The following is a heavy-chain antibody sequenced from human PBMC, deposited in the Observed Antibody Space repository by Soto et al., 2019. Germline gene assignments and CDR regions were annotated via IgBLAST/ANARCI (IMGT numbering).Heavy chain of an antibody. D-gene: IGHD3-9*01. CDR2: LSGGGSTT. J-gene: IGHJ4*02. Sequence: EVQLLESGGGFVQPGDSLRLSCAASGFTFSLSAMSWVRQAPGRGLDWVSSLSGGGSTTDYADSVKGRFTISRDNSKNTVHLQMNSLRAEDTAVYYCAKGPEYDILTGCDYWGQGALVTVSS. CDR1: GFTFSLSA. V-gene: IGHV3-23*01. CDR3: AKGPEYDILTGCDY.